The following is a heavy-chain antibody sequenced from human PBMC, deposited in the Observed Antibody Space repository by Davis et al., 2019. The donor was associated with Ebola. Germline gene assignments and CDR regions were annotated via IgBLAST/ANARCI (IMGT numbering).Heavy chain of an antibody. V-gene: IGHV3-23*01. J-gene: IGHJ3*02. Sequence: LTRAVSGFILSSYAMRWARHAPAKGLEWVSPIIDSCDNTYYADFVKGRCTISRDNSKNALYLQMNSLRAGDTAVYYCAKGTPQRFDAFDIWGQGTMVTVSS. CDR1: GFILSSYA. D-gene: IGHD5-24*01. CDR2: IIDSCDNT. CDR3: AKGTPQRFDAFDI.